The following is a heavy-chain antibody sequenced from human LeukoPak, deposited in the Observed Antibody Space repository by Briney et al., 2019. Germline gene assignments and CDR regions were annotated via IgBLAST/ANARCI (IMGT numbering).Heavy chain of an antibody. CDR3: ARTVSGYYFNA. V-gene: IGHV4-59*01. J-gene: IGHJ5*02. CDR1: GGSISSYY. Sequence: SETLSLTCTVSGGSISSYYWSWIRQPPGKGLEWIGYVAYSGATNYNLSFKSRVTISLDTSKTQFSLKLSSVTAADTAFYYCARTVSGYYFNAWGPGTLVTVSS. CDR2: VAYSGAT. D-gene: IGHD5-12*01.